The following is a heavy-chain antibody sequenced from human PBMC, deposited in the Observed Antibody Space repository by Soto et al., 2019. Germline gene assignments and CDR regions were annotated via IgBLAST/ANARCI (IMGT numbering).Heavy chain of an antibody. J-gene: IGHJ4*02. D-gene: IGHD3-22*01. V-gene: IGHV4-59*01. CDR2: IYYTGST. CDR1: GGSTNYYY. CDR3: AKGWGPGGIVVDY. Sequence: SETLSLTCTVSGGSTNYYYWSWFRHAPGKGLEWLGYIYYTGSTNYNPSLQSRLTMSLDTSKSQCSVNLTSVTAEDTAVYYCAKGWGPGGIVVDYWGQGNLVTVSS.